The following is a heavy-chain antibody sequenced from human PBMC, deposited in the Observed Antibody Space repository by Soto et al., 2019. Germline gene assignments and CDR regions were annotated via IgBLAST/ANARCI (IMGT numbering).Heavy chain of an antibody. CDR3: AKDTRYGDYVRWFDS. J-gene: IGHJ5*01. D-gene: IGHD4-17*01. V-gene: IGHV3-23*01. CDR2: ITGSGGRT. CDR1: GFTFSSYA. Sequence: EVHLLESGGGLVQPGGSLILSCAASGFTFSSYAMTWVRQAPGRGLEGVSGITGSGGRTYYADAVKGRFTISRENSKSTRDLQMNSPRAEDTAVYDCAKDTRYGDYVRWFDSWVQGTLVTVSS.